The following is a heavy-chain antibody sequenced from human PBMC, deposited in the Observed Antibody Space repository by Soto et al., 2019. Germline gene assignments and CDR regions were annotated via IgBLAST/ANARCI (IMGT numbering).Heavy chain of an antibody. CDR2: SIGGGGDT. D-gene: IGHD3-10*01. Sequence: EMQLLESGGGLVQTGESLRLSCTDSVFTFSDYAMSWVRHAPGKGPEWVSSIGGGGDTYYTDAVKGRFTVSRDDPKSTLYLQMNSLRAEDTARYYCARDALPRNGEWDSFDPWGQGTLVSVSS. CDR3: ARDALPRNGEWDSFDP. CDR1: VFTFSDYA. J-gene: IGHJ5*02. V-gene: IGHV3-23*01.